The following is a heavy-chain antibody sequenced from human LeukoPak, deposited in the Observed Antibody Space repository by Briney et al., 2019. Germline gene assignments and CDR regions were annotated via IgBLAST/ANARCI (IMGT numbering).Heavy chain of an antibody. CDR3: ARDLVVEMATIPDY. CDR1: GFTFSSYG. D-gene: IGHD5-24*01. CDR2: IWYDGSNK. V-gene: IGHV3-33*01. Sequence: GGSLRLSCAASGFTFSSYGMHWVRQAPGKGLEWVAVIWYDGSNKYYADSVKGRFTISRDNAKNTLYLQMNSLRAEDTAVYYCARDLVVEMATIPDYWGQGTLVTVSS. J-gene: IGHJ4*02.